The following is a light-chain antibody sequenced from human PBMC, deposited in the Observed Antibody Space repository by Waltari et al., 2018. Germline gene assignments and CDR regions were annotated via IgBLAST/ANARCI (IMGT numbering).Light chain of an antibody. J-gene: IGLJ1*01. V-gene: IGLV3-21*02. CDR1: HVGGKI. CDR2: DDS. Sequence: YVLTPPPSVSVAPAPTARITRRGTHVGGKIVPWDQQKPGQAPVPVLYDDSVRPPGIPERFSGSKPANTATLTSSRVEAGDEADYYCKVWDVSSDHYVFGPGTKVTVL. CDR3: KVWDVSSDHYV.